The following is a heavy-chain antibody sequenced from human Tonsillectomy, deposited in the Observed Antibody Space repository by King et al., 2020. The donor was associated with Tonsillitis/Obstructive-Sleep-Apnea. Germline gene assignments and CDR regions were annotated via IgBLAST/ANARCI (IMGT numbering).Heavy chain of an antibody. CDR1: GFTFSSCS. CDR2: ISYDGGIK. D-gene: IGHD4-17*01. V-gene: IGHV3-30*04. J-gene: IGHJ4*02. CDR3: ARGFDYGDSY. Sequence: VQLVESGGGVVQPGRSLRLSCAASGFTFSSCSMHWVRQAPGKGLEWVAVISYDGGIKYYADSVKGRFTISRDNSKNTLYLQMNSLRTDDTAVYYCARGFDYGDSYGGQGTLVTVSS.